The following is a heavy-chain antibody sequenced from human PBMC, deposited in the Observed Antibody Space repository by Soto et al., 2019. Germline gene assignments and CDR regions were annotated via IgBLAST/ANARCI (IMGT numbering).Heavy chain of an antibody. D-gene: IGHD6-6*01. CDR3: ARERFYSSSSFNY. CDR1: GGSFSGYY. V-gene: IGHV4-34*01. J-gene: IGHJ4*02. CDR2: INHSGST. Sequence: SETLSLTCAVYGGSFSGYYWSWIRQAPGKGLEWIGEINHSGSTNYNPSLKSRATISVYTSKNQVSLKLSSVTAADTAVYYCARERFYSSSSFNYWGQGTLVTAPQ.